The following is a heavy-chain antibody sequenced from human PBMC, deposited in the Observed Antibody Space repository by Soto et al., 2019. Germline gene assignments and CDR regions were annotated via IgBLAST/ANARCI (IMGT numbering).Heavy chain of an antibody. CDR3: AKWWLAGSDY. J-gene: IGHJ4*02. Sequence: EVQLVESGGGLVQPGGSLRLSCAASGFTFSSYDMSWVRQAQGKGLEWVANVNEDGSEKYYVDSVKCRFTVSRDNAKKSLYLQRNSMIAEDTAVYYYAKWWLAGSDYWGQGTMVTVSS. CDR1: GFTFSSYD. CDR2: VNEDGSEK. D-gene: IGHD2-15*01. V-gene: IGHV3-7*01.